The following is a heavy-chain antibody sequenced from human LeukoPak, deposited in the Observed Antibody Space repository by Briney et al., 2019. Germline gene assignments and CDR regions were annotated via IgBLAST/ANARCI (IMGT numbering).Heavy chain of an antibody. D-gene: IGHD1-26*01. CDR3: AREDGSYYYFDY. Sequence: GGSLRLSCAASGFTFSSYSMNWVRQAPGKGLEWVSSISSSSSYIYYADSVKGRFTISRDNAKNSLYLQMNSLRAEDTAVYYCAREDGSYYYFDYWGQGTLVTVSS. CDR1: GFTFSSYS. V-gene: IGHV3-21*01. J-gene: IGHJ4*02. CDR2: ISSSSSYI.